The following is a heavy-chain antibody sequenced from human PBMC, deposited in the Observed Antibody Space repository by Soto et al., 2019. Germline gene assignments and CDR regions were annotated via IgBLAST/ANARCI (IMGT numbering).Heavy chain of an antibody. V-gene: IGHV1-69*01. CDR3: ASLSGSGGYYPLCFAY. CDR1: GGTFSSYS. CDR2: IIPMLGTA. Sequence: QVQLVQSGAEVKKPGSSVKVSCEASGGTFSSYSISWVRQAPGQGLEWMGGIIPMLGTANSAQKFQGRLTITADESTNTVYMELISLRSAATAVYSSASLSGSGGYYPLCFAYRGQGTLVTVSS. J-gene: IGHJ4*02. D-gene: IGHD3-10*01.